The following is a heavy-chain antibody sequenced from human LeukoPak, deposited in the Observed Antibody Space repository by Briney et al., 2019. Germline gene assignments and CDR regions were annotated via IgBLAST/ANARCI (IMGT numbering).Heavy chain of an antibody. V-gene: IGHV3-74*01. CDR3: AREITMVRGVTHDAFDI. CDR2: INSDGSST. CDR1: GFTFSSYW. D-gene: IGHD3-10*01. Sequence: GGSLRLSCAASGFTFSSYWMHWVRQAPGKGLVWVSRINSDGSSTSYVDSVKGRFTISRDNAKNTLYLQMNSLRAEDTAVYYCAREITMVRGVTHDAFDIWGQGTMVTVSS. J-gene: IGHJ3*02.